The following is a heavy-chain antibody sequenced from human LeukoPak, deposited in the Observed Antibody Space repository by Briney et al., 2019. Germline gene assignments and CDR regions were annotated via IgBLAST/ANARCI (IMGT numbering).Heavy chain of an antibody. CDR1: GFTFSSYG. J-gene: IGHJ4*02. D-gene: IGHD3-10*01. CDR3: AKDAWAMVRGVID. Sequence: GGSLRLSCAASGFTFSSYGMHWVRQAPGKGLEWVAVISYDGSNKYYADSVKGRFTISRDNSKNTLHLQMNSLRAEDTAVYYCAKDAWAMVRGVIDWSQGTLVTVSS. CDR2: ISYDGSNK. V-gene: IGHV3-30*18.